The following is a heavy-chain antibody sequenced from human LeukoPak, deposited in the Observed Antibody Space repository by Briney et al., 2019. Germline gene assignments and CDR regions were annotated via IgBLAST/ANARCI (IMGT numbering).Heavy chain of an antibody. D-gene: IGHD6-13*01. J-gene: IGHJ4*02. CDR2: ISYDGSNK. CDR1: GFTFSSYG. V-gene: IGHV3-30*18. Sequence: GGSLRLSYAASGFTFSSYGMHWVRQAPGKGLEWVAVISYDGSNKYYADSVKGRFTISRDNSKNTLYLQMNSLRAEDTAVYYCAKAVSQQLVGDYFDYWGQGTLVTVSS. CDR3: AKAVSQQLVGDYFDY.